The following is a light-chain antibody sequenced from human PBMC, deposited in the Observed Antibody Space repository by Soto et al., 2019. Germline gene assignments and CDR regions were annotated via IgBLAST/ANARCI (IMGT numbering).Light chain of an antibody. V-gene: IGLV2-23*01. CDR3: CSYAGSSTYV. CDR1: SSDVGSYNL. J-gene: IGLJ1*01. CDR2: EGG. Sequence: QSVLTQPASVSGSPGQSITISCTGTSSDVGSYNLVSWYQQHPGKAPKLMIYEGGKRPSGVSDRFSGSKSGNTASLTISGLQAEDDADYYCCSYAGSSTYVFGNGTKVTVL.